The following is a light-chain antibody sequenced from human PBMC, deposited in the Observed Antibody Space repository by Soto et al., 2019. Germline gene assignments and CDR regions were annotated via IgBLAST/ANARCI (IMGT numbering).Light chain of an antibody. Sequence: QSALTQPASVSGSPGQSITISCTGSSSDVGGYNYVSWYQQHPGKAPKLIIYEVSDRPSGVSTRFSGAKSGNTASLTITGLQAEDEADYYCSSYTSNSTLVFGGGTKLTVL. CDR1: SSDVGGYNY. CDR2: EVS. CDR3: SSYTSNSTLV. V-gene: IGLV2-14*01. J-gene: IGLJ3*02.